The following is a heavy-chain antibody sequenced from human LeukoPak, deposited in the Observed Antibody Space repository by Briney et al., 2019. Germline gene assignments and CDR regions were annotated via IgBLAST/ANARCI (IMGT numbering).Heavy chain of an antibody. CDR3: ARGAARLSY. J-gene: IGHJ4*02. CDR1: GVSISSYY. V-gene: IGHV4-59*01. CDR2: IYYSGST. Sequence: SETLSLTCTVSGVSISSYYWSWIRQPPGKGLEWIGYIYYSGSTNYNPSLKSRVTISVDTSKNQFSLKLSSVTAADTAVYYCARGAARLSYWGQGTLVTVSS. D-gene: IGHD6-6*01.